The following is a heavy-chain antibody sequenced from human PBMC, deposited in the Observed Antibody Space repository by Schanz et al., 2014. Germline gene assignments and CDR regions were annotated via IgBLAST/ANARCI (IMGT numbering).Heavy chain of an antibody. CDR2: IATSSSTR. CDR3: AKLSSSGRLAGYFDY. V-gene: IGHV3-23*05. Sequence: EVQLLESGGGLVRPGGSLRLSCAASGFTFSNYAMSWVRQAPGKGLEWLSYIATSSSTRHYADSVKGRFSISRDYSKNTLYLQMSSLRAEDTAIYYCAKLSSSGRLAGYFDYWGQGALVTVSS. D-gene: IGHD6-19*01. CDR1: GFTFSNYA. J-gene: IGHJ4*02.